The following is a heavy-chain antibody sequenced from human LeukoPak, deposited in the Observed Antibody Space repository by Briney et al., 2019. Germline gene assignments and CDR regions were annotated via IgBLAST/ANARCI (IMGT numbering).Heavy chain of an antibody. CDR1: GGSFSGYY. D-gene: IGHD3-9*01. CDR3: ARSRSLRYFDWLIDY. V-gene: IGHV4-34*01. CDR2: INHSGST. J-gene: IGHJ4*02. Sequence: SETLSLTCAVYGGSFSGYYWSWIRQPPGKGLEWIGEINHSGSTNYNPSLKSRVTISVDTSKNQFSLKLSSVTAADTAVYFCARSRSLRYFDWLIDYWGQGTLVTVSS.